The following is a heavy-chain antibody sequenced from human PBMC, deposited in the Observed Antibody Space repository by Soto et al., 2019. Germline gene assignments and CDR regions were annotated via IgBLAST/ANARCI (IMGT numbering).Heavy chain of an antibody. CDR2: IKSKTDGGTT. D-gene: IGHD3-16*01. J-gene: IGHJ6*03. CDR3: TTDLADYIWGIVYYYMDV. V-gene: IGHV3-15*01. CDR1: GFTFSNAW. Sequence: GGSLRLSCAASGFTFSNAWMSWVRQAPGKGLEWVGRIKSKTDGGTTDYAAPVKGRFTISRDDSKNTLYLQMNSLKTEDTAVYYCTTDLADYIWGIVYYYMDVWGKGTTVTVSS.